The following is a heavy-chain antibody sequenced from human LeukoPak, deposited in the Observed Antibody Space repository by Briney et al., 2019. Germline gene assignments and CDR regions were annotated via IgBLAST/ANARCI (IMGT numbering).Heavy chain of an antibody. Sequence: GGSLRLSCAASGFTFSSYSMNWVRQAPGKGLEGVSSISSSSSYIYYADSVKGRFTISRDNAKNSLYLQMNSLRAENTAVYYCARDLSPHYDFWSGYSPGRGMDVWGQGTTVTVSS. D-gene: IGHD3-3*01. CDR1: GFTFSSYS. V-gene: IGHV3-21*01. J-gene: IGHJ6*02. CDR3: ARDLSPHYDFWSGYSPGRGMDV. CDR2: ISSSSSYI.